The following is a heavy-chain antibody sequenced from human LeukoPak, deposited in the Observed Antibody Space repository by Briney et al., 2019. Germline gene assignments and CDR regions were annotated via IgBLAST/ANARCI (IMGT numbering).Heavy chain of an antibody. J-gene: IGHJ4*02. CDR2: IKQDGSEK. V-gene: IGHV3-7*03. CDR3: AKDREGAMLYFDY. Sequence: PGGSLRLSCAASGFTFSSYWMSWVRQAPGKGLEWVANIKQDGSEKYYVDSVKGRFTISRDNSKNTLYLHMNSLRAEDTAIYYCAKDREGAMLYFDYWGQGTLVTVSS. D-gene: IGHD3-16*01. CDR1: GFTFSSYW.